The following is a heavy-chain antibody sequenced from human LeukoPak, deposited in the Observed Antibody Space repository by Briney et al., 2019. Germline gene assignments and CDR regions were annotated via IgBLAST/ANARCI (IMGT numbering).Heavy chain of an antibody. CDR1: GYTFTGYY. V-gene: IGHV1-2*02. CDR3: ARSDIVVVVAAKLGAFDI. CDR2: INPNSGGT. D-gene: IGHD2-15*01. Sequence: ASVKVSCKASGYTFTGYYMHWVRQAPGQGLEWMGWINPNSGGTNYAQKFQGRVTMTRDTSISTAYMELSRLRSDDTAVYYCARSDIVVVVAAKLGAFDIWGQGTMVTVSS. J-gene: IGHJ3*02.